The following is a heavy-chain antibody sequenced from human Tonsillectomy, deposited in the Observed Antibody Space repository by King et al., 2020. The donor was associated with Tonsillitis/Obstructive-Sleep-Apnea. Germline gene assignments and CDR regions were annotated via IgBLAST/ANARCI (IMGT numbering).Heavy chain of an antibody. CDR1: GGSISSYY. CDR2: IYYSGST. CDR3: ARVLSGWGSSSHDY. J-gene: IGHJ4*02. Sequence: VQLQESGPGLVKPSETLSLTCTVSGGSISSYYWSWIRQPQGKGLEWIGYIYYSGSTNYNPSLKSRVTISVDTSKNQFSLKLSSVTAADTAVYYCARVLSGWGSSSHDYWGQGTLVTVSS. D-gene: IGHD7-27*01. V-gene: IGHV4-59*01.